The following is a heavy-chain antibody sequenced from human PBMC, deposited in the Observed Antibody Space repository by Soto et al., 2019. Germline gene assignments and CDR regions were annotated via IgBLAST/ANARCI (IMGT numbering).Heavy chain of an antibody. V-gene: IGHV3-7*01. Sequence: GGSLRLSCAASGFTFSSYWMSWVRQAPGKGLEWVANIKQDGSEKYYVDSVKGRFTISGDNAKNSLYLQMNSLRAEDTAVYYCARARDLRDTIFGVVITYYYYGMDVWGQGTTVTVSS. CDR1: GFTFSSYW. CDR3: ARARDLRDTIFGVVITYYYYGMDV. CDR2: IKQDGSEK. D-gene: IGHD3-3*01. J-gene: IGHJ6*02.